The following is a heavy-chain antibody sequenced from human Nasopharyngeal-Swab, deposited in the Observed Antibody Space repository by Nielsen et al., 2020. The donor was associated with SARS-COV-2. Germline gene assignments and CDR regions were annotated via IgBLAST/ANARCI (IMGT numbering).Heavy chain of an antibody. D-gene: IGHD5-24*01. Sequence: VRPAAGKGLVWVSRINSDGSSTTYADSVKGRFTISRDNAKNTLYLQMNSLRAEDTAVYYCARARDGYNLAYWGQGTLVTVSS. CDR3: ARARDGYNLAY. V-gene: IGHV3-74*01. J-gene: IGHJ4*02. CDR2: INSDGSST.